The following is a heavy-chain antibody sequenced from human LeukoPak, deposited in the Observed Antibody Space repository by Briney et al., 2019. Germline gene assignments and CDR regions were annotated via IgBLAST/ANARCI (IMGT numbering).Heavy chain of an antibody. CDR1: GVSISSSSYY. CDR3: ARPKARDSSGYYYDEEAYFDY. D-gene: IGHD3-22*01. Sequence: SETLSLTCTVSGVSISSSSYYWGWIRQPPGKGLEWIGSIYYSGSTYYNPSLKSRVTISVDTSKNQFSLKLSSVTAADTAVYYCARPKARDSSGYYYDEEAYFDYWGQGTLVTVSS. V-gene: IGHV4-39*01. CDR2: IYYSGST. J-gene: IGHJ4*02.